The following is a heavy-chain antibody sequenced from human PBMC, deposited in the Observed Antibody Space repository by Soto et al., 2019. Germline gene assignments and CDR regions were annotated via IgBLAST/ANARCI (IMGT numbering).Heavy chain of an antibody. Sequence: QVQLVQSGAEVKKPGSSVKVSCKASGGTFSSYAISWVRQAPGQGLEWMGGIIPIFGTANYAQKFQGRDTITADESTSTAYMELSSLRSEDTAVYYCAREREGGYYDSSGYYGMDVWGQGTTVTVSS. CDR2: IIPIFGTA. V-gene: IGHV1-69*01. CDR1: GGTFSSYA. J-gene: IGHJ6*02. D-gene: IGHD3-22*01. CDR3: AREREGGYYDSSGYYGMDV.